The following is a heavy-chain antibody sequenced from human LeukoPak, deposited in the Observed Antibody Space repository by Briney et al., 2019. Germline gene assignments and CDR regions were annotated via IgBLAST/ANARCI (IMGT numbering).Heavy chain of an antibody. CDR2: ISSSSSTI. J-gene: IGHJ4*02. CDR1: GFTFSSYR. CDR3: AKSRGESRGASNY. V-gene: IGHV3-48*01. Sequence: PGGSLRLSCAASGFTFSSYRMNWVRQAPGKGLEWVSYISSSSSTIYYADSVKGRFTISRDNAKNSLYLQMKSLRAEDTALYYCAKSRGESRGASNYWGQGTLVTVSS. D-gene: IGHD1-26*01.